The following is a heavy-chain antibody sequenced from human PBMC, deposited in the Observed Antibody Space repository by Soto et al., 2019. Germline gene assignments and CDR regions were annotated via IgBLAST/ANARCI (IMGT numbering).Heavy chain of an antibody. Sequence: TGGSLRLSCAASGFTFSSYSMNWVRQAPGKGLEWGSSISSCSSYIYYADSVKGRFTISRDNAKNSLYLQMNSLRAEDTAVYYCARDSPIQGYCSSTSCYVGRFDYWGQGTLVTVSS. CDR1: GFTFSSYS. CDR2: ISSCSSYI. J-gene: IGHJ4*02. D-gene: IGHD2-2*01. CDR3: ARDSPIQGYCSSTSCYVGRFDY. V-gene: IGHV3-21*01.